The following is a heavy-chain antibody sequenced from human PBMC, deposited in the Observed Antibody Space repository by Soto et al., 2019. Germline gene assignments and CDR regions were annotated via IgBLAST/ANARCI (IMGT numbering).Heavy chain of an antibody. Sequence: SETLSLTCTVSGGSISSRSYYWGWIRQPPGKGLEWIGSIYYSGSTNYNPSLKSRVTISVDTSKNQFSLKLSSVTAADTAVYYCARLDYGGNSEYFQHWGQGTLVTVSS. V-gene: IGHV4-39*07. CDR2: IYYSGST. D-gene: IGHD4-17*01. J-gene: IGHJ1*01. CDR1: GGSISSRSYY. CDR3: ARLDYGGNSEYFQH.